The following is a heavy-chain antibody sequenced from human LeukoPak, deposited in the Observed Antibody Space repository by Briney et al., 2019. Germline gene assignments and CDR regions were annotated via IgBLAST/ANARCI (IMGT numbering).Heavy chain of an antibody. CDR2: IIPIFGTA. J-gene: IGHJ4*02. V-gene: IGHV1-69*05. D-gene: IGHD2-15*01. CDR3: ARDCSGGSCYSIY. CDR1: GGTFSSYA. Sequence: SVKVSCKASGGTFSSYAISWVRQAPGQGLEWMGRIIPIFGTANYAQKFQGRVTMTTDTSTSTAYMELRSLRSDDTAVYYCARDCSGGSCYSIYWGQGTLVTVSS.